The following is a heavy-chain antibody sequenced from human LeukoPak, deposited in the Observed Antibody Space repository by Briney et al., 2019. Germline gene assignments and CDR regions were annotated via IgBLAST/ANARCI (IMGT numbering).Heavy chain of an antibody. V-gene: IGHV3-30*18. CDR2: ISYDGSNK. Sequence: GGSLRLSCAASGFTFSIYGMHWVRQAPGKGLEWVAVISYDGSNKYYADSVKGRFTISRDNYTNTLYLQMNSLRAEDTAVYYCAKDESLTGSDFDYWGQGTLVTVSS. CDR3: AKDESLTGSDFDY. CDR1: GFTFSIYG. J-gene: IGHJ4*02. D-gene: IGHD6-25*01.